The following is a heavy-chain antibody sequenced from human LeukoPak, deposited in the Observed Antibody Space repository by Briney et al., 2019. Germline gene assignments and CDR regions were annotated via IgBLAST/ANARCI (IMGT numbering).Heavy chain of an antibody. CDR3: ARLLVPTMDRGVIIAANENWFDP. CDR2: INPNSGGT. D-gene: IGHD3-10*01. CDR1: GYTFTGYY. J-gene: IGHJ5*02. Sequence: ASVKVSCKASGYTFTGYYMHWVRQAPGQGPEWMGWINPNSGGTNYAQKFQGRVTMTRDTSISTAYMELSRLRSDDTAVYYCARLLVPTMDRGVIIAANENWFDPWGQGTLVTVSS. V-gene: IGHV1-2*02.